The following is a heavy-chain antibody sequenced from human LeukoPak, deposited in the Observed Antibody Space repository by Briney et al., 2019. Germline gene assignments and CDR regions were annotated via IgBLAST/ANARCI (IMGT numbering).Heavy chain of an antibody. CDR3: ARDSRVLRYFDWLLRDDAFDI. D-gene: IGHD3-9*01. CDR2: ISSSGSTI. V-gene: IGHV3-11*04. Sequence: GGSLRLSCAASGFTFSDYYMSWIRQAPGKGLEWVSYISSSGSTIYYADSVKGRFTISRDNAKNSLYLQMNSLRAEDAAVYYCARDSRVLRYFDWLLRDDAFDIWGQGTMVIVSS. J-gene: IGHJ3*02. CDR1: GFTFSDYY.